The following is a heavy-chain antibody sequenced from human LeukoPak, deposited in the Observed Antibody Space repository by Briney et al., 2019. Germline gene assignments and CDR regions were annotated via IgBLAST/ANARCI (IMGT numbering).Heavy chain of an antibody. D-gene: IGHD1-26*01. CDR1: GYTFTGYY. CDR3: ARDSGRYYERPFDY. Sequence: ASVKVSCKASGYTFTGYYMHWVRQAPGQGLEWMGWINPNSGGTNYAQKFQGWVTMTRDTSISTAYMELSRLRSDDTAVYYCARDSGRYYERPFDYWGQRTLVTVSS. CDR2: INPNSGGT. J-gene: IGHJ4*02. V-gene: IGHV1-2*04.